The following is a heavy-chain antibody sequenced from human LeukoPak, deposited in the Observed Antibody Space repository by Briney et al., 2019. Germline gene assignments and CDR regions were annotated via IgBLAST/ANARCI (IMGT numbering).Heavy chain of an antibody. D-gene: IGHD1-1*01. CDR2: IYYSGST. V-gene: IGHV4-39*01. Sequence: SETLSLTCTVSGGSISSSSYYWGWIRQPPGKGLEWNGSIYYSGSTYYNPSLKSRVTISVDTSKNQFSLKLSSVTAADTAVYYCARHLARGTTGSRRGPGDYYYYYMDVWGKGTTVTVSS. CDR1: GGSISSSSYY. J-gene: IGHJ6*03. CDR3: ARHLARGTTGSRRGPGDYYYYYMDV.